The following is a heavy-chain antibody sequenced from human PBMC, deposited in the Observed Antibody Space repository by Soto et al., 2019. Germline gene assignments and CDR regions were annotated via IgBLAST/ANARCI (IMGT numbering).Heavy chain of an antibody. CDR1: GFAVSSKY. J-gene: IGHJ4*02. CDR3: VQTTGWPGCGF. Sequence: EVQLVESGGGLIQPGGSLRLSCAASGFAVSSKYMTWVRQAPGKGLEWVSVIYGGGTTYYADSVKGRFTISRDTSKNTLYLQMTSVSAEDTAVYYCVQTTGWPGCGFGGQGTLVTVSS. V-gene: IGHV3-53*01. D-gene: IGHD5-12*01. CDR2: IYGGGTT.